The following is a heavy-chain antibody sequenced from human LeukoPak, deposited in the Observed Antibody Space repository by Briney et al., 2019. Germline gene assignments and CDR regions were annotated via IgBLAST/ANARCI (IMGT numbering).Heavy chain of an antibody. CDR2: IYPRDGIT. CDR1: GYTFTCNY. V-gene: IGHV1-46*01. CDR3: ARDQEGFDY. Sequence: ASVKVSCKASGYTFTCNYIHWVRQAPGLGLEWMGMIYPRDGITSYAQKFQGRVTVTRDTSTSTVHMELSGLRSEDTAVYYCARDQEGFDYWGQGTLVTVSS. J-gene: IGHJ4*02.